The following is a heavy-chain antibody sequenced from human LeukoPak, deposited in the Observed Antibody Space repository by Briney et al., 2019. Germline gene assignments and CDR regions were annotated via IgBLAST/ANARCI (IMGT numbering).Heavy chain of an antibody. Sequence: PSETLSLTCAVYGGSFSGYYWSWIRQPPGKGLEWIGEINHSGSTNYNPSLKSRVTISVDTSKNQFSLKLSSVTAADTAVYYCARGLDPRITMVRGASWWFDPWGQGTLVTVSS. CDR1: GGSFSGYY. CDR3: ARGLDPRITMVRGASWWFDP. V-gene: IGHV4-34*01. CDR2: INHSGST. D-gene: IGHD3-10*01. J-gene: IGHJ5*02.